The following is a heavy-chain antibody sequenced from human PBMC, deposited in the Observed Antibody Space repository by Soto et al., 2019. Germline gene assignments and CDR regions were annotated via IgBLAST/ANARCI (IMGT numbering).Heavy chain of an antibody. CDR1: GYSFTSYW. CDR3: ARPLSVGTDYYGMDV. CDR2: IHPGDSDT. J-gene: IGHJ6*02. Sequence: GESLKISCKGSGYSFTSYWIGWVRQMPGKGLEWMGIIHPGDSDTGYSPSFQGQVTISADKSISTAYLQWSSLKASDTAMYYCARPLSVGTDYYGMDVWGQGTTVTVSS. V-gene: IGHV5-51*01. D-gene: IGHD1-26*01.